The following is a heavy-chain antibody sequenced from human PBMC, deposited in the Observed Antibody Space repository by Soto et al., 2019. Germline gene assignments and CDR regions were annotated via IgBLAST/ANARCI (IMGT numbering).Heavy chain of an antibody. D-gene: IGHD2-21*02. CDR1: GGTFSSYT. CDR3: ARDRVGVVTANHYWYFDL. Sequence: SVKVSCKASGGTFSSYTISWVRQAPGQGLEWMGRIIPILGIANYAQKFQGRVTITADKSTSTAYMELSSLRSEDTAVYYCARDRVGVVTANHYWYFDLWGRGTLVTVSS. J-gene: IGHJ2*01. CDR2: IIPILGIA. V-gene: IGHV1-69*04.